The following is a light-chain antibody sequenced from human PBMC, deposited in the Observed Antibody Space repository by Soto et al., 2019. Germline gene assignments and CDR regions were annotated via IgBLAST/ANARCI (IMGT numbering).Light chain of an antibody. J-gene: IGKJ4*01. CDR2: WAS. CDR3: QHYYTTPLT. Sequence: DIVMTQSPDSLAVSLGERATINCKSSQSVLYSSNNKNYLAWYQQKPGQPPKLLIYWASTRESGVPDRFSGSGSGTDFTLTISSLQAEDVAVYYCQHYYTTPLTFGGGT. CDR1: QSVLYSSNNKNY. V-gene: IGKV4-1*01.